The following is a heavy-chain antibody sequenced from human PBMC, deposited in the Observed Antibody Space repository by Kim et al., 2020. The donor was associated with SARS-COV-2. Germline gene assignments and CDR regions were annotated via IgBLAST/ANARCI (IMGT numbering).Heavy chain of an antibody. CDR1: GFTFSSYA. D-gene: IGHD3-10*01. V-gene: IGHV3-23*01. CDR2: ISGSGGST. Sequence: GGSLRLSCAASGFTFSSYAMSWVRQAPGKGLEWVSAISGSGGSTYYADSVKGRFTISRDNSKNTLYLQMNSLRAEDTAVYYCAKNDIKASRVVRGVINFDYWGQGTLVTVSS. CDR3: AKNDIKASRVVRGVINFDY. J-gene: IGHJ4*02.